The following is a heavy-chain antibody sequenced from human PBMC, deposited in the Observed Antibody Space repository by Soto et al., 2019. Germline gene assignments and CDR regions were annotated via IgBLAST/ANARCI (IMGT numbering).Heavy chain of an antibody. V-gene: IGHV1-18*01. D-gene: IGHD5-18*01. CDR1: AYTFNTYS. J-gene: IGHJ6*02. CDR2: ISGHNGQT. Sequence: ASVKVSCKASAYTFNTYSICWVQRAPGQGLEWMGWISGHNGQTNYAQKFRGRVTITTDTSTSTAYMELRSLRSDDTAIYYCARDGRKQLWVEGRNAMDVWGQGTTVTVSS. CDR3: ARDGRKQLWVEGRNAMDV.